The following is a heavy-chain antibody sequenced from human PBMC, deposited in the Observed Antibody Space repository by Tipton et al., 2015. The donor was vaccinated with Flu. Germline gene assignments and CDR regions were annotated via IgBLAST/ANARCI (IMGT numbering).Heavy chain of an antibody. D-gene: IGHD3-22*01. CDR3: ARGWLEDAFDI. CDR1: GYSFTNYG. Sequence: QLVQSGAEVKKPGASVKVSCKTSGYSFTNYGISWVRQGPGQGLEWLGWISPYDGNTNYAQSLLDRVTMATDTSTSTAYMELKSMRSDDTAVYFCARGWLEDAFDIWGQGTMVTVSS. CDR2: ISPYDGNT. J-gene: IGHJ3*02. V-gene: IGHV1-18*04.